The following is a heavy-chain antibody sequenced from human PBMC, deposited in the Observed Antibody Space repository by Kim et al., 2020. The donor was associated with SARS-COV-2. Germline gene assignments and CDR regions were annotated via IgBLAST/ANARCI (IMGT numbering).Heavy chain of an antibody. CDR3: ARDLLYSGSHETAK. J-gene: IGHJ4*02. CDR2: IHSDSAVT. V-gene: IGHV3-74*01. Sequence: KWLWWVPRIHSDSAVTSYANTVKGRFNISRDNAKNTLYLQMNSLRDEDTAVYYCARDLLYSGSHETAKWGQGTLVSVSP. D-gene: IGHD1-26*01.